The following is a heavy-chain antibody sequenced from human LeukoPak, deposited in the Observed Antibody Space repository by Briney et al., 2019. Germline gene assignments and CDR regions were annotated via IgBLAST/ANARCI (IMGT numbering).Heavy chain of an antibody. CDR2: IIPILGIA. V-gene: IGHV1-69*04. CDR3: ARNIYSNWFDP. D-gene: IGHD2-21*01. Sequence: SVKVSCKASGYTFTSYDINWVRQATGQGLEWMGRIIPILGIANYAQKFQGRVTITADKSTSTAYMELSSLRSEDTAVYYCARNIYSNWFDPWGQGTLVTVSS. J-gene: IGHJ5*02. CDR1: GYTFTSYD.